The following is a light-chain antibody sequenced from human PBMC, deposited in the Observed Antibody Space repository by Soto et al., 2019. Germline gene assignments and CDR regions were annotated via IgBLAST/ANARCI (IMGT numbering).Light chain of an antibody. J-gene: IGKJ5*01. V-gene: IGKV3-20*01. CDR3: QQYGSSTIT. CDR2: AAS. Sequence: EIVLTQSPGPLSLSPGERATLSCTDSQSVSKTYLAWYQQKPGQAPRVXIYAASSRETGIPDRFSGSGSGTDFTLTISRLEPEDFAVYYCQQYGSSTITFGQGTRLEIK. CDR1: QSVSKTY.